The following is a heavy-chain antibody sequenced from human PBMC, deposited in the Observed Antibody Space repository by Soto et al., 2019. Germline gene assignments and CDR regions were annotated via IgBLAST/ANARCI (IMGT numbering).Heavy chain of an antibody. J-gene: IGHJ4*02. CDR3: ARATDFGLGSYSALGFDY. CDR2: VNHSGIT. Sequence: QVQLQQWGAGLLKPSGTLSLTCAVNGGSFSDSYWSWIRQSPGKGLERIGEVNHSGITNYNPSLNSRINITEDTSKNQISMKLTSMTAADTAVYYCARATDFGLGSYSALGFDYWGQRTLVTVSS. D-gene: IGHD3-10*01. V-gene: IGHV4-34*01. CDR1: GGSFSDSY.